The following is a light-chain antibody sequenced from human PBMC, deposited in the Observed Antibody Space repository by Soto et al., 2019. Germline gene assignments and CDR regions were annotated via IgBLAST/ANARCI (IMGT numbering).Light chain of an antibody. J-gene: IGKJ4*01. CDR2: DAS. CDR1: QSVTSY. V-gene: IGKV3-11*01. Sequence: EIVLTQSPATLSLSPGERATLSWRASQSVTSYLAWYQKKPGQAPRLLIYDASNKATGIPARFSGSGSGTDFTLTISSLEPEDFALYYCQQRSNWPLTFGGGTKVEIK. CDR3: QQRSNWPLT.